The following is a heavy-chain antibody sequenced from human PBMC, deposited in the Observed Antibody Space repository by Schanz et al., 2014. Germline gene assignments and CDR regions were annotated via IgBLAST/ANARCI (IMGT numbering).Heavy chain of an antibody. J-gene: IGHJ4*02. V-gene: IGHV3-43*01. Sequence: EVKLVESGGAVVRPGGSLRLSCAASGFTFEDYTIHWVRQRLGKGLEWVGRISWHGDDTDYADSVKYPFTISRDNSKSSLQLHMHSPRAADTAFYFCTTASGLTYFDSWGQGTPVTVSS. CDR3: TTASGLTYFDS. CDR2: ISWHGDDT. CDR1: GFTFEDYT.